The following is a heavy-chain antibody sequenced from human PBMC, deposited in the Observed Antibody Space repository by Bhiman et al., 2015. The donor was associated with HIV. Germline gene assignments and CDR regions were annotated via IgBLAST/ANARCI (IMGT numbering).Heavy chain of an antibody. J-gene: IGHJ4*02. Sequence: EVQLVESGGGLVQPGRSLRLSCAASGFTFDDYAMHWVRQAPGKGLEWVSGISWNSGSIGYADSVKGRFTISRDNSKNTLYLQMNSLRAEDTAVYYCAKDLALGSSSGNYFDYWGQGTLVTVSS. D-gene: IGHD6-6*01. V-gene: IGHV3-9*01. CDR1: GFTFDDYA. CDR3: AKDLALGSSSGNYFDY. CDR2: ISWNSGSI.